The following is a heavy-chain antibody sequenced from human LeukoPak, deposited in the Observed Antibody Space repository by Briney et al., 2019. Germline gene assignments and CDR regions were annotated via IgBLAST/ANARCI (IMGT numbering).Heavy chain of an antibody. CDR2: FSDRGGP. Sequence: SETLSLTCTVSGGSISSHFWSWIRLPPGKGLEWIGYFSDRGGPNYNPSLKSRVTISGDTSKNQVSLKLRSVTAADTAIYYCARGYDYFDYWGQGTQVTVSS. CDR3: ARGYDYFDY. V-gene: IGHV4-59*11. CDR1: GGSISSHF. D-gene: IGHD3-16*01. J-gene: IGHJ4*02.